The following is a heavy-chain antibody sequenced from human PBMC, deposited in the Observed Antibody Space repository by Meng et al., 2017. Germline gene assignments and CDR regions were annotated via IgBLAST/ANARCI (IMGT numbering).Heavy chain of an antibody. D-gene: IGHD3-9*01. CDR3: ARDQRGYDILTGYYNGGYYYGMDV. Sequence: GESLKISCAASGFTFSSHGMHWVRQAPGKGLEWGAVIWYDGSNKYYADSVKGRFTISRDNSKNTLYLQMNSLRAEDTAVYYCARDQRGYDILTGYYNGGYYYGMDVWGQGTTVTVSS. CDR2: IWYDGSNK. J-gene: IGHJ6*02. CDR1: GFTFSSHG. V-gene: IGHV3-33*01.